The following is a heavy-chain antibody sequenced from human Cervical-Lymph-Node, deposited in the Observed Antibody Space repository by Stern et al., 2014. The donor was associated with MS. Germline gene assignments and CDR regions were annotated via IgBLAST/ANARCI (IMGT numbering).Heavy chain of an antibody. CDR3: VRRHLFSPGALDV. CDR2: ISSDGSNK. Sequence: MQLVESGGGVVQPGKSLGLSCAASGFRFINYGVVWVRQAPGKGLEWVAVISSDGSNKYYADSVKGRCTISRDNSKSTAFLQMNSLGTEDTAVYYCVRRHLFSPGALDVWGQGTTVAVSS. J-gene: IGHJ6*02. D-gene: IGHD3-10*01. CDR1: GFRFINYG. V-gene: IGHV3-30*03.